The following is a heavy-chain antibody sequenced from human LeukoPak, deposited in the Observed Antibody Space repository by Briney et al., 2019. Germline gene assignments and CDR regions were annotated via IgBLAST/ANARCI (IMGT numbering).Heavy chain of an antibody. CDR1: GASISSYY. V-gene: IGHV4-59*01. D-gene: IGHD3-22*01. J-gene: IGHJ5*02. CDR3: ARDLNYYDSSGYQKYNWFDP. CDR2: IYYSGST. Sequence: SETLSLTCTVSGASISSYYWSWIRQPPGKGLEWIGYIYYSGSTNYNPSLKSRVTISVDTSKNQFSLKLSSVTAADTAVYYCARDLNYYDSSGYQKYNWFDPWGQGTLVTVSS.